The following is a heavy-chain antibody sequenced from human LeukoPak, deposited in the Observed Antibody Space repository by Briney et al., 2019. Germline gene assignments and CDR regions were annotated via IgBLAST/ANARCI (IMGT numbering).Heavy chain of an antibody. D-gene: IGHD3-22*01. J-gene: IGHJ4*02. CDR1: GFTFSSYA. CDR3: AKADRDYYDSSGYAFDY. Sequence: GGSLRLSCAASGFTFSSYAMSWVRQAPGKGLEWVSAISGSGGSTYYADSVKGRFTISRGNSKNTLYLQMNSLRAEDTVVYYCAKADRDYYDSSGYAFDYWGQGTLVTVSS. V-gene: IGHV3-23*01. CDR2: ISGSGGST.